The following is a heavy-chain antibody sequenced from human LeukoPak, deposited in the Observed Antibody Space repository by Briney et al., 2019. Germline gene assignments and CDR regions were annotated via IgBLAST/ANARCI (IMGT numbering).Heavy chain of an antibody. CDR2: IFHNGIT. CDR1: GFSISSGYY. J-gene: IGHJ4*02. D-gene: IGHD6-13*01. CDR3: AGFTGYSNPWLWIDY. V-gene: IGHV4-38-2*01. Sequence: RPSETLSLTCAVSGFSISSGYYWGWIRQSPGKGLELIGHIFHNGITYYSPSLKSRVTISVDTSKNQFSLKLTSVTAADTAVYFCAGFTGYSNPWLWIDYWGQGTLVTVSS.